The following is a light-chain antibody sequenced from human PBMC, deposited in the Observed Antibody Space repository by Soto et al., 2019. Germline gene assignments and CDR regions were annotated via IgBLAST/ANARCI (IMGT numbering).Light chain of an antibody. CDR1: QSVSSNY. J-gene: IGKJ4*01. V-gene: IGKV3-20*01. CDR2: GAS. CDR3: QQYDTSPPLT. Sequence: IVLTQSPGTLSLSPGDRATLSCRASQSVSSNYLGWYQQKPGQAPRLLLYGASSRAIGIPDRFIGSGSGTDFTLTISRLEPEDFAVYYCQQYDTSPPLTFGGGTKVEIK.